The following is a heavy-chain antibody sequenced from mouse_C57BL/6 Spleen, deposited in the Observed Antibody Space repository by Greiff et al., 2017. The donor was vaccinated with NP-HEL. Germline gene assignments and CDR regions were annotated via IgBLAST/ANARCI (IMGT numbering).Heavy chain of an antibody. CDR3: ARTYYGSPFDY. Sequence: VQLKESGPGLVKPSQSLSLTCSVTGYSITSGYYWNWIRQFPGNKLEWMGYISYDGSNNYNPSLKNRISITRDTSKNQFFLKLNSVTTEDTATYYCARTYYGSPFDYWGQGTTLTVSS. CDR2: ISYDGSN. V-gene: IGHV3-6*01. CDR1: GYSITSGYY. J-gene: IGHJ2*01. D-gene: IGHD1-1*01.